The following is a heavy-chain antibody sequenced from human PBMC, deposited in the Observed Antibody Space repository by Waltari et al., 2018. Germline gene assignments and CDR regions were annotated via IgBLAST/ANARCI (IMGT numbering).Heavy chain of an antibody. CDR1: GGSFSGSY. J-gene: IGHJ4*02. CDR2: INHSGST. V-gene: IGHV4-34*01. Sequence: QVQLQQWGAGLLKPSETLSLTCAAYGGSFSGSYWSWIRHPPGKGLEWIGEINHSGSTNYNPSLKSRVTISVDTSKNQFSLKLSSVTAADTAVYYCARVGRWDSSSSGDFDYWGQGTLVTVSS. CDR3: ARVGRWDSSSSGDFDY. D-gene: IGHD6-6*01.